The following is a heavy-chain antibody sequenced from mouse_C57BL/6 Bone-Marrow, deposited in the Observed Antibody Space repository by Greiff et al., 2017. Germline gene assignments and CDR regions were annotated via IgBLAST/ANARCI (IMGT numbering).Heavy chain of an antibody. Sequence: QVQLQQSGAELARPGASVKLSCKASGYTFTSYGISWVKQRTGQGLEWIGEIYPRSGNTYYNEKFKGKATLTADKSSSTAYMALRSLTSEDSAVYFCAGGGSSSHFDYWGQGTTLTVSS. CDR1: GYTFTSYG. CDR2: IYPRSGNT. D-gene: IGHD1-1*01. V-gene: IGHV1-81*01. J-gene: IGHJ2*01. CDR3: AGGGSSSHFDY.